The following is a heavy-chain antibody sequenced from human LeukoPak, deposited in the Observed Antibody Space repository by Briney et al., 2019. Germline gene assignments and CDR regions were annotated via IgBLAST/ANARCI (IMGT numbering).Heavy chain of an antibody. CDR1: GGSISSVDYY. J-gene: IGHJ3*02. CDR2: INYRGSA. CDR3: ARDTVPGDSVDI. V-gene: IGHV4-31*03. Sequence: SETLSLTCTVPGGSISSVDYYWSWIRQYPGKGLEWIGYINYRGSAYYNPSLKSRVTISVDTSKNQFSLKLTSVTAADTAVYYCARDTVPGDSVDIWGQGTMVTVSS.